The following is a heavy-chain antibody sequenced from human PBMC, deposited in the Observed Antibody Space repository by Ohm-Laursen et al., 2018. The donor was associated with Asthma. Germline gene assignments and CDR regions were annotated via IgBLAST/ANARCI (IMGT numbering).Heavy chain of an antibody. CDR1: GYPFTGYA. D-gene: IGHD6-19*01. J-gene: IGHJ4*02. CDR2: IDTKTGNP. CDR3: SRGYSSGWTVGY. V-gene: IGHV7-4-1*02. Sequence: SVKVSCNASGYPFTGYAVHWVRQAPGQGLEWMGWIDTKTGNPKFAQGFTGRFVFSLDTSISTAYLQISSLKAEDTGVYYCSRGYSSGWTVGYWGQGTLVTASS.